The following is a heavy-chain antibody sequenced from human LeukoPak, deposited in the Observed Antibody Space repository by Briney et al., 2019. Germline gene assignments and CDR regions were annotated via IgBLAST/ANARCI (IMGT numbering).Heavy chain of an antibody. CDR3: ARDQNYYDSSGYYDY. D-gene: IGHD3-22*01. J-gene: IGHJ4*02. CDR1: GGSISSYY. CDR2: TYYSGST. Sequence: PSETLSLTCTVSGGSISSYYWSWIRQPPGKGLEWIGYTYYSGSTNYNPSLKSRVTISVDTSKNQFSLKLSSVTAADTAVYYCARDQNYYDSSGYYDYWGQGTLVTVSS. V-gene: IGHV4-59*01.